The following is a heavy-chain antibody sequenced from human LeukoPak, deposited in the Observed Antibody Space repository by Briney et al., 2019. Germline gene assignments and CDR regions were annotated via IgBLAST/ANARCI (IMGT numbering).Heavy chain of an antibody. V-gene: IGHV1-2*02. J-gene: IGHJ5*02. Sequence: ASVKVSCKASGYTFTGYYMHWVRQAPGQGLEWMGWINPNSGGTNYAQKFRGRVTMTRDTSISTAYMELSRLRSDDTAVYYCARDIAAAGTGWFDPWGQGTLVTVSS. CDR3: ARDIAAAGTGWFDP. CDR2: INPNSGGT. CDR1: GYTFTGYY. D-gene: IGHD6-13*01.